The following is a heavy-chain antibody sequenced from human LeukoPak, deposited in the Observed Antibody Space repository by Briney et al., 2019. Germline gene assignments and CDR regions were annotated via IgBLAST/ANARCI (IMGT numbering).Heavy chain of an antibody. V-gene: IGHV3-23*01. CDR1: GFTFNSYA. D-gene: IGHD3-10*01. Sequence: PGGSLRLSCAASGFTFNSYAMSWIRQAPGKGLEWVSGISGSGGSTYYADSVKGRFTISRDNSKNTLYLQMNSLRAEDTAVYYCAKEPLLLWFGEISYWGQGTLVTVSS. J-gene: IGHJ4*02. CDR2: ISGSGGST. CDR3: AKEPLLLWFGEISY.